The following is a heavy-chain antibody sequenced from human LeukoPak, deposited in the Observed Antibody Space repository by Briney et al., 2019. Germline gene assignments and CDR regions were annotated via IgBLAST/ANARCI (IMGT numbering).Heavy chain of an antibody. D-gene: IGHD2-15*01. CDR3: ARVGWSSYSWFDP. V-gene: IGHV7-4-1*02. CDR1: GYTFTSYD. CDR2: INTNTGNP. J-gene: IGHJ5*02. Sequence: GASVKVSCKASGYTFTSYDINWVRQATGQGLEWMGWINTNTGNPTYAQGFTGRFVFSLDTSVSTAYLQISSLKAEDTAVYYCARVGWSSYSWFDPWGQGTLVTVSS.